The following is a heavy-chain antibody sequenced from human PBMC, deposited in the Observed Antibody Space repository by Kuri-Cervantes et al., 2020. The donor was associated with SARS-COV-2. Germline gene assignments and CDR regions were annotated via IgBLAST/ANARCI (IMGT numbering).Heavy chain of an antibody. CDR1: GFSFSAYG. J-gene: IGHJ5*02. V-gene: IGHV3-30*02. CDR2: IEYDGSSK. Sequence: GESLKISCAASGFSFSAYGMYWVRQAPGKGLEWVAFIEYDGSSKYYADSVTGRFTVSRDNSKNTLFLHMDSLRGEDTAVYYCAKVQQLGSSWYWFDPWGQGTLVTVSS. D-gene: IGHD6-13*01. CDR3: AKVQQLGSSWYWFDP.